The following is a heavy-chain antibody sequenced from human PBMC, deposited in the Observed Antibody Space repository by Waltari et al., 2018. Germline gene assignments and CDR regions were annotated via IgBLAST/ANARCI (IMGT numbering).Heavy chain of an antibody. V-gene: IGHV4-34*01. J-gene: IGHJ4*02. CDR2: IHPRGGT. CDR1: GASFRGYY. Sequence: VQLQQWGAGLLKPSATLSLTCTVYGASFRGYYWSWIRRPPGKGLEWIGEIHPRGGTRDHPSPRSRDTISVDPSKNQFSLMLSSVTAADAAVYYWARGADNAKSGSWSQGTRVTGSS. D-gene: IGHD1-1*01. CDR3: ARGADNAKSGS.